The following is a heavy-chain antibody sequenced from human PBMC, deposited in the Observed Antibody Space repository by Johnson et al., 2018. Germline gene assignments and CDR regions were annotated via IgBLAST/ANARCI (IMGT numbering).Heavy chain of an antibody. J-gene: IGHJ3*02. D-gene: IGHD1-1*01. Sequence: QVQLVQSGGGVVQPGKSLRLSCVASGFSFSNHAMHWVRQAPGKGLEWVAVIWYDGNTKYYADSVKGRLPISRDTAKNALYLQMNSLRAGDTAVYYCARVTWKDRAFDIWGQGTMVTVSS. CDR1: GFSFSNHA. V-gene: IGHV3-33*01. CDR3: ARVTWKDRAFDI. CDR2: IWYDGNTK.